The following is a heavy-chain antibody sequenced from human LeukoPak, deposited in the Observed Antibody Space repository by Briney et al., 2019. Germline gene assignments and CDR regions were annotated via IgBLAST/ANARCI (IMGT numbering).Heavy chain of an antibody. J-gene: IGHJ4*02. D-gene: IGHD3-3*01. CDR1: GGSIRTNSYY. CDR3: ARGGTFWDS. Sequence: PSETLSLTCTISGGSIRTNSYYWGWIPQSPGREPEWIGTIYFSGSTYYNPSLESRVTISVDTSNNQFSLKLNSVTAANTAVYDGARGGTFWDSWGQGTLVTVSS. V-gene: IGHV4-39*07. CDR2: IYFSGST.